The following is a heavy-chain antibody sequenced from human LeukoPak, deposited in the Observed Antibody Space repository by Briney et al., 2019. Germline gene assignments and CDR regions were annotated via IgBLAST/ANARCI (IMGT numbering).Heavy chain of an antibody. D-gene: IGHD5-12*01. CDR1: VFSISRYS. V-gene: IGHV3-21*01. Sequence: PRGSLRLSCAASVFSISRYSMNWVGKDPGKALEQVSSISSSSSDIYYADSVKGRFTISRDNAKNSLYLQMNSLRAENTAVYYCARDMGRLRPYYFDYWGQGTLVTVSS. CDR3: ARDMGRLRPYYFDY. CDR2: ISSSSSDI. J-gene: IGHJ4*02.